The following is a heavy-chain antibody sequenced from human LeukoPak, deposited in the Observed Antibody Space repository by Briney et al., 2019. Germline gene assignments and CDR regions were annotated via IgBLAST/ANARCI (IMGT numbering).Heavy chain of an antibody. D-gene: IGHD5-18*01. Sequence: SETLSLTCTVSGGSIGSGGYYWSWIRQPPGKGLEWIGEINHSGSTNYNPSLKSRVTISVDTSKNQFSLKLSSVTAADTAVYYCARREDTAMADYYYYGMDVWGQGTTVTVSS. V-gene: IGHV4-39*07. J-gene: IGHJ6*02. CDR3: ARREDTAMADYYYYGMDV. CDR2: INHSGST. CDR1: GGSIGSGGYY.